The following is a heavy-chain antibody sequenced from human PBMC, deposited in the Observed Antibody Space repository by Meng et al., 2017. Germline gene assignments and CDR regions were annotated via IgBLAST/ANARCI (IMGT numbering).Heavy chain of an antibody. CDR2: IYHSGCT. CDR1: GGSISSSNC. CDR3: ARAGVGYYDSSGPYSY. D-gene: IGHD3-22*01. Sequence: QGQVEEAGPGLVKPAGTLCLTGAGSGGSISSSNCWSWVRQPPGKGLEWIVEIYHSGCTNYNPSLKSRVTISVAKSKNQFSLKLSSVTAADTAVYYCARAGVGYYDSSGPYSYWGQGTLVTVSS. J-gene: IGHJ4*02. V-gene: IGHV4-4*02.